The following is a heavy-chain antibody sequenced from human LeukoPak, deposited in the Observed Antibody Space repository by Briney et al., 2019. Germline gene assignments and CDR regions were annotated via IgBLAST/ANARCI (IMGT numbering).Heavy chain of an antibody. CDR1: GYTFTDYY. Sequence: GASVKVSCKASGYTFTDYYMHWVRQAPGQGLEWMGWINPNIGSTNYAQKFQGRVTMTRDTSISTAYMELSRLRSDDTAVYYCARDFTAWAVAPTNAFDIWGQGTMVTVSS. V-gene: IGHV1-2*02. D-gene: IGHD6-19*01. CDR2: INPNIGST. J-gene: IGHJ3*02. CDR3: ARDFTAWAVAPTNAFDI.